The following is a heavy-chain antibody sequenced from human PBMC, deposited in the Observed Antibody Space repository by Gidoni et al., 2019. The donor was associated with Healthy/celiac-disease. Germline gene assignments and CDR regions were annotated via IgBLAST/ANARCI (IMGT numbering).Heavy chain of an antibody. CDR3: TPSSSPPRDY. J-gene: IGHJ4*02. CDR2: IKSKTDGGTT. V-gene: IGHV3-15*01. CDR1: GFTFSNAW. Sequence: EVQLVESGGGLVKPGGSLRLSCAASGFTFSNAWMSLVRQAPGKGLEWVGRIKSKTDGGTTDYAAPVKGRFTISRDESKTTLYLQMNSLKTEDTAVYYCTPSSSPPRDYWGQGTLVTVSS. D-gene: IGHD2-2*01.